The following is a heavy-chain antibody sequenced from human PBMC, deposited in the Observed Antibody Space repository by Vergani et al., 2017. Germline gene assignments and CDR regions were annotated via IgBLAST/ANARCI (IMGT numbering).Heavy chain of an antibody. CDR1: GGTFSSNS. D-gene: IGHD3-22*01. V-gene: IGHV1-69*13. CDR2: IIPIFGTT. J-gene: IGHJ4*02. CDR3: ARNSGYYAYYFDF. Sequence: QGQLSQSEAEVKQPGSSVKVSCKASGGTFSSNSISWVRQAPGQGLEWMGRIIPIFGTTSYAQKFQGRVTILADESTSTAYMELSSLRSEDTAVYYCARNSGYYAYYFDFWGQGTLVTVSS.